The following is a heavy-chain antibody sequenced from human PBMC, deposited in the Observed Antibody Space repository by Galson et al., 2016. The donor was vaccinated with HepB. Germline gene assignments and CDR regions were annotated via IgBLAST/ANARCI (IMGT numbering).Heavy chain of an antibody. CDR3: ARVVYYYYGMDV. J-gene: IGHJ6*02. CDR2: IGTSGSTI. CDR1: GFTFSDYY. V-gene: IGHV3-11*01. Sequence: SLRLSCAASGFTFSDYYMSWIRQAPGKGLEWVSYIGTSGSTIYYIDSVKGRFTISRDNAKNSLYLQMNSLRAEDTAVYCCARVVYYYYGMDVWGQGTTVTVSS.